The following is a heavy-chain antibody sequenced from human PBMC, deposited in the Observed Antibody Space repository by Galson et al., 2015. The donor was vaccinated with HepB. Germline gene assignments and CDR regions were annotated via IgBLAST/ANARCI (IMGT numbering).Heavy chain of an antibody. D-gene: IGHD5-18*01. Sequence: SLRLSCAASGFTFRTYSMDWVRQAPGKGLEWVSSISSSSSYIYYADSVKGRFTISRDNAKDSLYLQMNSLRAEDTAVYYCARDLRRPRDTWIQLWVLYGVDVWGQGTTVTVSS. V-gene: IGHV3-21*01. CDR2: ISSSSSYI. CDR3: ARDLRRPRDTWIQLWVLYGVDV. J-gene: IGHJ6*02. CDR1: GFTFRTYS.